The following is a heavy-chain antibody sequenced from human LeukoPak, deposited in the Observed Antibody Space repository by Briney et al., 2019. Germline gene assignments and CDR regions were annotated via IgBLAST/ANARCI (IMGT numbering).Heavy chain of an antibody. CDR2: IIPIFGTA. V-gene: IGHV1-69*13. CDR1: GGTFSSYA. CDR3: VDSSSDGY. D-gene: IGHD6-6*01. J-gene: IGHJ4*02. Sequence: EASVKVSCKASGGTFSSYAISWVRQAPGQGLEWMGGIIPIFGTANYAQKFQGRVTITADESTSTAYMELSSLRSEDTAVYYCVDSSSDGYWGQGTLVTVSS.